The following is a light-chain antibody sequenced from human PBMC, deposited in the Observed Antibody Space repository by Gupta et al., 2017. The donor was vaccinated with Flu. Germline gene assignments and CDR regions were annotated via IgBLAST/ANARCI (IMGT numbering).Light chain of an antibody. CDR1: QGIGDK. CDR3: LQHHSFPLS. J-gene: IGKJ4*01. Sequence: DIQMTQSPSSLSASVGDRVTITCRASQGIGDKEGWYQQKPGRAPKRLIYAASSLESGVPSRFSGRGSGTEFTLTISSLQPEDRATYYCLQHHSFPLSFGGGTKVEIK. V-gene: IGKV1-17*01. CDR2: AAS.